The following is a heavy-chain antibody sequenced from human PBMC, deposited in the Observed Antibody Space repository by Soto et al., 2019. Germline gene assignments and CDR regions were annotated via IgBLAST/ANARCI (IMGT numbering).Heavy chain of an antibody. CDR1: GGSISSSSYY. Sequence: QLQLQESGPGLVKPSETLSLTCTVSGGSISSSSYYWGWIRQPPGKGLEWIGSIYYSGSTYYNPSLSGTVTTPEATSKNQFSLMRSSVTAADTAVYYCASRWVIAVAGTSYFDYWGQGTLVTVSS. V-gene: IGHV4-39*01. J-gene: IGHJ4*02. D-gene: IGHD6-19*01. CDR2: IYYSGST. CDR3: ASRWVIAVAGTSYFDY.